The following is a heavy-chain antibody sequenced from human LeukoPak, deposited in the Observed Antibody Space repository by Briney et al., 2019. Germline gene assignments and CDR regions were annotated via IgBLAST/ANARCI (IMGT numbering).Heavy chain of an antibody. CDR2: MYHSGST. Sequence: SETLSLTCTVSGGSISSYYWNWIRQPPGKGLEWIGSMYHSGSTYYNPPLKSRVTISEDTSKNQFSLKLRSVTAADTAVYYCARLPDYYYSYMDVWGKGTTVTVSS. J-gene: IGHJ6*03. CDR3: ARLPDYYYSYMDV. CDR1: GGSISSYY. V-gene: IGHV4-59*08.